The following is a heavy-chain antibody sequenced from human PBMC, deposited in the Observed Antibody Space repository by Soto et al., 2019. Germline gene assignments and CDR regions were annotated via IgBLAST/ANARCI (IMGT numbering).Heavy chain of an antibody. CDR3: ARITGGTRAFDI. D-gene: IGHD2-8*02. Sequence: EVQLVESGGGLVKPGGSLRLSCAASGFTFSSYSMNWVRQAPGKGLEWVSSISSSSSYIYYADSVKGRFTISRDNAKNSLYLQMNSLRAEDTAVYYCARITGGTRAFDIWDQGTMVTVSS. J-gene: IGHJ3*02. V-gene: IGHV3-21*01. CDR1: GFTFSSYS. CDR2: ISSSSSYI.